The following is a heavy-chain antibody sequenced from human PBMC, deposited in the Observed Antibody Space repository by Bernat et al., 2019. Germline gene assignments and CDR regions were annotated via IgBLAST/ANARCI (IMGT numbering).Heavy chain of an antibody. J-gene: IGHJ3*02. CDR1: GFTFISYA. CDR3: ARGHSFYSGSYFNAFDI. CDR2: ISYDGSNK. Sequence: QVQLVESGGGVFQPGRSLRPSCAAPGFTFISYAMHWVRQAPGKGLGWVAVISYDGSNKYYADSVKGRFTISRDNSKNTLYLQMNSLRAEDTAVYYCARGHSFYSGSYFNAFDIWGQGTMVTVSS. V-gene: IGHV3-30-3*01. D-gene: IGHD1-26*01.